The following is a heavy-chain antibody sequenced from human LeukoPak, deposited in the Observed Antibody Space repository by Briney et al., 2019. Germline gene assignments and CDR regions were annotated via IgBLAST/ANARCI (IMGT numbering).Heavy chain of an antibody. D-gene: IGHD2-2*01. CDR3: ARGGLGHCSSTSCQMRGMFAFDI. CDR1: GYTSTSYY. Sequence: ASVEVSCKASGYTSTSYYMHWVRQAPGQGLEWMGIINPSGGSTSYAQKFQGRVTMTRDTSTSTVYMELSSLRSEDTAVYYCARGGLGHCSSTSCQMRGMFAFDIWGQGTMVTVSS. CDR2: INPSGGST. V-gene: IGHV1-46*03. J-gene: IGHJ3*02.